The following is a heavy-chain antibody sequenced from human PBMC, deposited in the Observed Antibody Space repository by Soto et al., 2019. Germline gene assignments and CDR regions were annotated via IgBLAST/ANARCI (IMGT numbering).Heavy chain of an antibody. J-gene: IGHJ4*02. CDR3: ARGPLSLYSADSR. Sequence: QVQLVQSGAEMRKPGASVMVSCKAYGYTFTSYAKNWVRQAPGQRLEWMGWINGGNGDTKYSQRFQDRVTITRDTSANTVYMELSSLTSEDTAIYYCARGPLSLYSADSRWGRGTPVTVSS. V-gene: IGHV1-3*01. D-gene: IGHD6-13*01. CDR2: INGGNGDT. CDR1: GYTFTSYA.